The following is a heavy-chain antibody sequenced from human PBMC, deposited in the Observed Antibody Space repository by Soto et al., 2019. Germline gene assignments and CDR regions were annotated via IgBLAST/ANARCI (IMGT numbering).Heavy chain of an antibody. V-gene: IGHV1-69*13. CDR1: GGTFSSYA. Sequence: SVKVSCKASGGTFSSYAISWVRQAPGQGLEWMGGIIPIFGTAHYAQKFQGRVTITADESTSTAYMELSSLRSEDTAVYYCARHVPAAGYYYGMDVWGQGTTVTVSS. J-gene: IGHJ6*02. D-gene: IGHD2-2*01. CDR2: IIPIFGTA. CDR3: ARHVPAAGYYYGMDV.